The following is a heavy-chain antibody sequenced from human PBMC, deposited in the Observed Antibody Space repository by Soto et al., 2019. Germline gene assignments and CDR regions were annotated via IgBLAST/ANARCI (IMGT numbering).Heavy chain of an antibody. D-gene: IGHD2-2*01. J-gene: IGHJ5*02. V-gene: IGHV1-3*01. CDR3: ARGLGYCISTSCPRGMGWFAP. CDR2: INAGNGTA. CDR1: GYTFTSYA. Sequence: GASVKVSCKASGYTFTSYAMHWVRQAPGQRLEWMGWINAGNGTANYAQKFQGRVTITADESTSTAYMELSSLRSEDTAVYYCARGLGYCISTSCPRGMGWFAPWGQGTLVTVSS.